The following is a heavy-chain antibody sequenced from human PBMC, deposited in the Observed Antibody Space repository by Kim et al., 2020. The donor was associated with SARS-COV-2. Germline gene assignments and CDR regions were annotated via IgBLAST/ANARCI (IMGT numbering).Heavy chain of an antibody. V-gene: IGHV3-30*04. CDR2: ISYDGSNK. D-gene: IGHD3-22*01. CDR3: ARDRIVGYFDY. J-gene: IGHJ4*02. CDR1: GFTFSSYA. Sequence: GGSLRLSCAASGFTFSSYAMHWVRQAPGKGLEWVAVISYDGSNKYYADSVKGRFTISRDNSKNTLYLQMNSLRAEDTAVYYCARDRIVGYFDYWGQGTLVTVSS.